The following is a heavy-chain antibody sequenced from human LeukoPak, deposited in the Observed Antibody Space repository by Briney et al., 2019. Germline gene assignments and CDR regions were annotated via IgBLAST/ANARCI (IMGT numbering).Heavy chain of an antibody. V-gene: IGHV1-8*01. CDR2: MNPNRGNT. J-gene: IGHJ6*03. D-gene: IGHD3-10*01. CDR3: ARTYGSGSYWYYYYYYYMDV. Sequence: ASVKVSCKASGYTFTRYDIDWVRQATGQGGDWMGWMNPNRGNTGYAQKFQGRVTMTRNTSISTAYMELSSLRSEDTAVYYCARTYGSGSYWYYYYYYYMDVWGKGTTVTISS. CDR1: GYTFTRYD.